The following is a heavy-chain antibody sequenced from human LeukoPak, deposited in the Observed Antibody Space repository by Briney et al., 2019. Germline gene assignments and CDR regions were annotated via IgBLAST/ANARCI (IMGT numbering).Heavy chain of an antibody. CDR3: ASAYCGGDCLPGFDP. D-gene: IGHD2-21*02. Sequence: PSETLSLTYAVYGGSFSGYYWSWIRQPPGKGLEWIGEINHSGSTNYNPSLKSRVTISVDTSKNQFSLKLSSVTAADTAVYYCASAYCGGDCLPGFDPWGQGTLVTVSS. CDR2: INHSGST. V-gene: IGHV4-34*01. CDR1: GGSFSGYY. J-gene: IGHJ5*02.